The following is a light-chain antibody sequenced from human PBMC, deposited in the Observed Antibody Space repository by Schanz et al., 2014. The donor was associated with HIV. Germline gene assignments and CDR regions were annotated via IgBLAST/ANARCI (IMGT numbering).Light chain of an antibody. J-gene: IGKJ4*01. CDR2: GAS. CDR1: QTVSTM. V-gene: IGKV3-20*01. CDR3: QYFGNSGGT. Sequence: EIVMTQSPATLSVSPGDTVTLSCRASQTVSTMLDWFQQKPGQAPRLLLYGASRRATGIPDRFSGSGSGTDFTLTISRLEPEDFAVYFCQYFGNSGGTFGGGTKVEIK.